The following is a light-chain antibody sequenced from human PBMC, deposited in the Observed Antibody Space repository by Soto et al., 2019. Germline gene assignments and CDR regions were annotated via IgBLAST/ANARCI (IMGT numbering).Light chain of an antibody. CDR1: QSVSNNY. Sequence: EIVLTQSPGTLSLSPGERATLSCRASQSVSNNYLAWYQQKPGQAPRLLIYGASNRATGIPDRFSGSGSGTDFTLTISRLEPEDFAVYYCQQYDKWPYTFGQGTKLETK. CDR3: QQYDKWPYT. J-gene: IGKJ2*01. V-gene: IGKV3-20*01. CDR2: GAS.